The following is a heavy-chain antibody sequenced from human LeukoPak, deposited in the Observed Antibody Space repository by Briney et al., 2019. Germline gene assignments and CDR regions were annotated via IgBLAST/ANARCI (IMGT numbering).Heavy chain of an antibody. CDR3: ARNQAVSGNHGAFVI. V-gene: IGHV4-28*01. CDR1: GYSITSNNW. J-gene: IGHJ3*02. D-gene: IGHD6-19*01. Sequence: PSETLSLTCAVSGYSITSNNWWAWIRQPPGKGLEWIGYIYYSGSSYNNPYNPSLTSRVTMSVDTSKNQFSLKLDSVTEIDTAMYYCARNQAVSGNHGAFVIWGQGTMVTVSS. CDR2: IYYSGSS.